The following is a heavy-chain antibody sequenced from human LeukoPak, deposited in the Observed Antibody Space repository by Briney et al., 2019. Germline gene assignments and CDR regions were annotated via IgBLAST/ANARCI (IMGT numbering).Heavy chain of an antibody. CDR2: ISAYNGNR. V-gene: IGHV1-18*01. J-gene: IGHJ5*02. CDR1: GYTFTSYG. Sequence: GASVKVSCKASGYTFTSYGISWVRQAPGQGLEWMGWISAYNGNRNYAQKLQGRVTMTTDTYTRTGYMELRSMRSDDTAVYYCAKTGDGSGTRGWFDPWGQGTLVAVSS. CDR3: AKTGDGSGTRGWFDP. D-gene: IGHD3-10*01.